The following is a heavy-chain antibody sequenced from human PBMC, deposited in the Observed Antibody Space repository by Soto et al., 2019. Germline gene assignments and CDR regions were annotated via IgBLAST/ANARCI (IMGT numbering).Heavy chain of an antibody. J-gene: IGHJ4*02. Sequence: SETLSLTCAVSGFSISSSSYWGWIRQPPEMGLEWIGSIYHSGNTYYNPSLKSRVTMSVDTSKNQVSLKLSSVTTADTAVYYCARGGSLDYWGQGTRVTVSS. CDR2: IYHSGNT. D-gene: IGHD3-16*01. CDR3: ARGGSLDY. V-gene: IGHV4-38-2*01. CDR1: GFSISSSSY.